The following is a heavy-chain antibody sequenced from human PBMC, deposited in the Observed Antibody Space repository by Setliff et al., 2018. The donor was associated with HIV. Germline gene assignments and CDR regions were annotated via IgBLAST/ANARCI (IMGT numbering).Heavy chain of an antibody. CDR3: ARLGYSGSLVGAFDI. J-gene: IGHJ3*02. CDR1: GGSVRSDDYY. V-gene: IGHV4-30-4*08. D-gene: IGHD1-26*01. Sequence: PSETLSLTCTVFGGSVRSDDYYWSWIRQPPGKGLEWIGYIYYTGGTHYNPSLKGRLSMSTSKNQFSLNLTSVTAADTAVYYCARLGYSGSLVGAFDIWGQGTMVTVSS. CDR2: IYYTGGT.